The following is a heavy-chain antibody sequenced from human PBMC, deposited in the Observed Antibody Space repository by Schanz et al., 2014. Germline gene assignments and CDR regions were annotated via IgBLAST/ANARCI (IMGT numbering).Heavy chain of an antibody. CDR3: ARDTTWRLDL. CDR1: GGSIRSGTYY. CDR2: VFPIGIT. D-gene: IGHD1-1*01. J-gene: IGHJ2*01. V-gene: IGHV4-61*02. Sequence: QVQLQESGPGLVKPSQTLSLTCTVSGGSIRSGTYYWSWIRQPAGKALEWFGRVFPIGITNYNPSLKSQVPLSLDASKNKFSLTVTSLTAADTAVYYCARDTTWRLDLWGRGTLVTVSS.